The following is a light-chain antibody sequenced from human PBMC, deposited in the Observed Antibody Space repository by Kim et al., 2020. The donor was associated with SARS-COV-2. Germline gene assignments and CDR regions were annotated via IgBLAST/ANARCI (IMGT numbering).Light chain of an antibody. Sequence: KTVTISCTRGSGSIASNYVQWYQQRPGSAPTTVIYEDNQRPSGVPDRFSGSIDSSSNSASLTISGLKTEDEADYYCQSYDSSNQVVFGGGTQLTVL. CDR3: QSYDSSNQVV. V-gene: IGLV6-57*03. CDR1: SGSIASNY. CDR2: EDN. J-gene: IGLJ2*01.